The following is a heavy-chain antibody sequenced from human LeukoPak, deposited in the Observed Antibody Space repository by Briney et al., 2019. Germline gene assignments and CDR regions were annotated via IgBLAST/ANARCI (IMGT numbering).Heavy chain of an antibody. CDR1: GYTFTGYY. J-gene: IGHJ5*02. V-gene: IGHV1-2*02. D-gene: IGHD6-13*01. CDR2: INPNSGGT. CDR3: AREGITGSSSWFWFDP. Sequence: ASVKVSCKASGYTFTGYYMHWVRQAPGQGLEWMGWINPNSGGTNYAQKFQGRVTMTRDTSISTAYMELSRLRSDDTAVYYCAREGITGSSSWFWFDPWGQGTLVTVPS.